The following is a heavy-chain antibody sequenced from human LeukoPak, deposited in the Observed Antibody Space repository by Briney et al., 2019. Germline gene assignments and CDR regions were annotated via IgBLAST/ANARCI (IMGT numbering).Heavy chain of an antibody. CDR3: ARGNYDSSGYYSDYGMDV. D-gene: IGHD3-22*01. CDR1: GFTFSSYA. Sequence: GGSLRLSCAASGFTFSSYAMHWVRQAPGKGLEWVAVISYDGSKKYYADSVKGRFTISRDNSKNTLYLQMNSLRAEDTAVYYCARGNYDSSGYYSDYGMDVWGQGTTVTVSS. CDR2: ISYDGSKK. V-gene: IGHV3-30-3*01. J-gene: IGHJ6*02.